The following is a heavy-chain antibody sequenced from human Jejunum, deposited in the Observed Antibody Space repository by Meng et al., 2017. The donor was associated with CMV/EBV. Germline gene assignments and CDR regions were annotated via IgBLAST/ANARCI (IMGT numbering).Heavy chain of an antibody. CDR2: VYSTGST. Sequence: SVPRLVKPSETLSLTCTVSGGSISGRSYYWGWLRQPPGKGLECLATVYSTGSTYYDPSLKSRVTISVDTSKNQFSLRLSSVTAADTAVYYCARVWQPNYYFDYWGQGTLVTVSS. V-gene: IGHV4-39*07. CDR3: ARVWQPNYYFDY. CDR1: GGSISGRSYY. J-gene: IGHJ4*02. D-gene: IGHD6-13*01.